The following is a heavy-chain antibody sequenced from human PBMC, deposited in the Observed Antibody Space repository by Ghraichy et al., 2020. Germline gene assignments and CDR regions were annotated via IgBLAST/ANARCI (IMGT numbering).Heavy chain of an antibody. V-gene: IGHV4-34*01. CDR1: GGSFSGYY. D-gene: IGHD3-3*01. CDR3: ARGITIFGVAMGL. J-gene: IGHJ4*02. Sequence: SQTLSLTCAVYGGSFSGYYWSWIRQPPGKGLEWIGEINHSGSTNYNPSLKSRVTISVDTSKNQFSLKLSSVTAADTAVYYCARGITIFGVAMGLWGQGTLVTVSS. CDR2: INHSGST.